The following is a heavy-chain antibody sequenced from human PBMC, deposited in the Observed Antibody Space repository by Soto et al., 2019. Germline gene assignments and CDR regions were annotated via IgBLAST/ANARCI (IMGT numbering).Heavy chain of an antibody. Sequence: SQTLSLTWTVSGGSISNSSYYGGLNRQPPGKGLEWIGSIYYSGSTYYNPSLKSRVTMSVDTSKNQFSLKLSSVTAADTAVYYCARTSGTALLHYWGQGTLVTVSS. CDR1: GGSISNSSYY. CDR3: ARTSGTALLHY. J-gene: IGHJ4*02. V-gene: IGHV4-39*01. CDR2: IYYSGST. D-gene: IGHD1-26*01.